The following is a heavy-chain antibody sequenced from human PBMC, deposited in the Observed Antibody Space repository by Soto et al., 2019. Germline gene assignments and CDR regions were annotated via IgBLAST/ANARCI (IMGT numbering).Heavy chain of an antibody. Sequence: QVQLVQSGAEVKKPGASVKVSCKASGYTFTSYGISWVRQAPGQGLEWMGWISDYNGNTNYAQKLQGRVTMTTDTPTSTAYMQLRSLRSNTTAVYYCARERPAADYWGQGNLVTVSS. CDR2: ISDYNGNT. D-gene: IGHD2-2*01. V-gene: IGHV1-18*01. CDR1: GYTFTSYG. J-gene: IGHJ4*02. CDR3: ARERPAADY.